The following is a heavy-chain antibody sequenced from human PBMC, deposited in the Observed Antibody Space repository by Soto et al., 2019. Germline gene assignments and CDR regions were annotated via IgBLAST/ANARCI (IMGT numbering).Heavy chain of an antibody. CDR2: INSDGSST. Sequence: GGSLRLSWAASGFTFNNAWMNWVRQAPGKGLEWVGRINSDGSSTSHADSVKGRFTISRDNAKNTLYLQMNSLRAEDTAVYYCARDGATGHYYSYMDAWGKGTTLTISS. V-gene: IGHV3-74*01. J-gene: IGHJ6*03. CDR3: ARDGATGHYYSYMDA. D-gene: IGHD4-4*01. CDR1: GFTFNNAW.